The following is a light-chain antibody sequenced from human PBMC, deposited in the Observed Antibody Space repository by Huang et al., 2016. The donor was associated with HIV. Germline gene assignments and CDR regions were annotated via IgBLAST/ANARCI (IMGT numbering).Light chain of an antibody. CDR1: QGISNS. CDR3: QQYYTSPT. V-gene: IGKV1-NL1*01. J-gene: IGKJ1*01. Sequence: DIQMTQSPSSLSAFVGDTVTITCRASQGISNSVAWYQQKPGKAPKLLLYSTSRLESGVPSRFRGGGSGTDYTLNINSLQPDDFATYYCQQYYTSPTFGQGSKVEIK. CDR2: STS.